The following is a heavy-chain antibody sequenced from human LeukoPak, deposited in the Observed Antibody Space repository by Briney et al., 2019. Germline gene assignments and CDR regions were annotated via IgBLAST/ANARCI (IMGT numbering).Heavy chain of an antibody. CDR2: MNPNSGNT. Sequence: GAAVKVSCKASGYTFTSYDIDWVCQATGQGLEWTGWMNPNSGNTGYAQKFQCRVTMTRNTSISTAYMELSSLRSEETAVYYCASRFKWGAFDMWGQGTMVTVSS. V-gene: IGHV1-8*01. CDR1: GYTFTSYD. D-gene: IGHD1-26*01. CDR3: ASRFKWGAFDM. J-gene: IGHJ3*02.